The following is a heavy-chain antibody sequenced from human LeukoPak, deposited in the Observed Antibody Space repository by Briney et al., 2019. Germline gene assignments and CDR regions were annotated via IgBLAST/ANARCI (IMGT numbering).Heavy chain of an antibody. Sequence: GASVKVSCKASGYTFTRNYIHWVRQAPGQGLEWMGWINPDTGGTSLAQKFQGSVTLTRDTSITTAYLELTRLRSDDTAVYYCARISYGDYYFDYWGQGTLVTVSS. J-gene: IGHJ4*02. V-gene: IGHV1-2*02. CDR2: INPDTGGT. D-gene: IGHD4-17*01. CDR1: GYTFTRNY. CDR3: ARISYGDYYFDY.